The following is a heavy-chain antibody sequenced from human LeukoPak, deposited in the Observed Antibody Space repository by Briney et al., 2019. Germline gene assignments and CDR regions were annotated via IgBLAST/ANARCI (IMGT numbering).Heavy chain of an antibody. V-gene: IGHV4-31*11. CDR2: IYYSGST. CDR1: GGSFSGYY. D-gene: IGHD3-16*02. CDR3: ARGNPYYDYVWGSYRTDAFDI. Sequence: PSETLSLTCAVYGGSFSGYYWSWIRQHPGKGLEWIGYIYYSGSTYYNPSLKSRVTISVDTSKNQFSLKLSSVTAADTAVYYCARGNPYYDYVWGSYRTDAFDIWGQGTMVTVSS. J-gene: IGHJ3*02.